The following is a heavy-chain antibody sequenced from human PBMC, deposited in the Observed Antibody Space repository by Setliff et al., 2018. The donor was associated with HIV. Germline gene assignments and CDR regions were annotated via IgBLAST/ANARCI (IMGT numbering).Heavy chain of an antibody. J-gene: IGHJ4*02. V-gene: IGHV4-59*12. D-gene: IGHD3-9*01. CDR2: IYYSGST. CDR3: ARDPGVLRYFDWLLSHFDY. CDR1: GDSISSYY. Sequence: SETLSLTCTVSGDSISSYYLTWIRQPPGKGLEWIGSIYYSGSTYYNPSLKSRVTISVDTSKNQFSLKLSSVTAADTAVYYCARDPGVLRYFDWLLSHFDYWGQGTLVTVSS.